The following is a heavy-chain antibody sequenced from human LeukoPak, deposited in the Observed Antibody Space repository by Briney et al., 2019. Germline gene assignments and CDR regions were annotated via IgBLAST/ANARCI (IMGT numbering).Heavy chain of an antibody. CDR2: INHSGST. CDR1: GGSFSGYY. D-gene: IGHD3-9*01. J-gene: IGHJ4*02. Sequence: SETLSLTCAVYGGSFSGYYWSWIRQPPGKGLEWIGEINHSGSTNYNPSLKSRVTISVDTSKNQFSLKLSSVTAADTAVYYCARTVDNDILTGFEQTYYFDHWGQGTLVTVSS. CDR3: ARTVDNDILTGFEQTYYFDH. V-gene: IGHV4-34*01.